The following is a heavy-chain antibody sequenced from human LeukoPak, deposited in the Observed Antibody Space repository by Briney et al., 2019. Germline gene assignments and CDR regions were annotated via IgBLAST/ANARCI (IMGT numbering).Heavy chain of an antibody. V-gene: IGHV5-51*01. Sequence: GESLKISCKGSGYSFSNYWIGWVRQMPGKGLEWMGIIYPGDSDTRYSPSFEGQVTISADKPISTAYLQWSSLKASDTAMYYCARRAYCDGDCYVDYWGQGTLVTVSS. J-gene: IGHJ4*02. CDR2: IYPGDSDT. CDR1: GYSFSNYW. D-gene: IGHD2-21*02. CDR3: ARRAYCDGDCYVDY.